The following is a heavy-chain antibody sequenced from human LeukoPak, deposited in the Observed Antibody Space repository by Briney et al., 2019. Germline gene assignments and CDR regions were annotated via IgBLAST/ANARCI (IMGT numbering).Heavy chain of an antibody. CDR1: GFTFSSYA. V-gene: IGHV3-30-3*01. CDR3: ARVGSGYSGYDPYYFDY. CDR2: ISYDGSNK. D-gene: IGHD5-12*01. Sequence: PGGSLRLSCAASGFTFSSYAMHWVRQAPGKGLEWVAVISYDGSNKYYADSVKGRFTISRDNSKNTLYLQMNSLRAEDTAVYYCARVGSGYSGYDPYYFDYWGQGTLVTVSS. J-gene: IGHJ4*02.